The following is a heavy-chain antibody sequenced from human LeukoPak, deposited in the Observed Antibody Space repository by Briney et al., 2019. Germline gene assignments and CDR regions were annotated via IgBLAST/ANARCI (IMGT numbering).Heavy chain of an antibody. CDR3: VGYGDWFDP. J-gene: IGHJ5*02. CDR2: IKQDGSEG. D-gene: IGHD5-12*01. V-gene: IGHV3-7*01. Sequence: HSGGSLRLSCAASGFTFSDYWMTWVRQAPGKGLEWVANIKQDGSEGYYVDSVKGRFTVSRDNAKSSLYLQLNSLRAEDTAVYYCVGYGDWFDPWGQGTLVTVSS. CDR1: GFTFSDYW.